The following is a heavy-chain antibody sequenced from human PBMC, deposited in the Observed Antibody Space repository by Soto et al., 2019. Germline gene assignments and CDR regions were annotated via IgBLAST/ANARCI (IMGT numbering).Heavy chain of an antibody. CDR2: INPNSGGT. CDR3: ARGWAGQWELRGGYFDY. D-gene: IGHD1-26*01. Sequence: GASVKVSCKASRYTFTGYYMHWVRQAPGQGLEWMGWINPNSGGTNYAQKFQGRVTMTRDTSISTAYMELSRLRSDDTAVYYCARGWAGQWELRGGYFDYWGQGTLVTVSS. CDR1: RYTFTGYY. J-gene: IGHJ4*02. V-gene: IGHV1-2*02.